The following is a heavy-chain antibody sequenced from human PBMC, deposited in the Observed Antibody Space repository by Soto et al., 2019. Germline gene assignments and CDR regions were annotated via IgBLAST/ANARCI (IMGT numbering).Heavy chain of an antibody. V-gene: IGHV3-23*01. J-gene: IGHJ4*02. CDR2: INGSGGST. CDR3: AKDQGSSWYEIDY. CDR1: GFTFSNYA. D-gene: IGHD6-13*01. Sequence: EVPLLESGGGLVQPGGSLRLSCAASGFTFSNYAVTWVRQAPGKGLEWVSTINGSGGSTYYADSVKGRFTISRDNSKNTLYLQMNSLRAEDTAVYYCAKDQGSSWYEIDYWGQGTLVTVSS.